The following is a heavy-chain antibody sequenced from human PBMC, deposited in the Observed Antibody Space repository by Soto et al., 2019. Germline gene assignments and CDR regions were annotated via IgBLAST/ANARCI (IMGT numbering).Heavy chain of an antibody. CDR1: GGSISSSSYY. CDR3: AKPTVADYGVGV. V-gene: IGHV4-39*01. Sequence: SETLSLTCTVSGGSISSSSYYWGWIRQPPGRGLEGIGSIYYSGCTYYNPSLKSRVTISVDTSKNQFSLKLSSMTATDTAVYYCAKPTVADYGVGVSGQGTTVTIAS. J-gene: IGHJ6*02. D-gene: IGHD4-17*01. CDR2: IYYSGCT.